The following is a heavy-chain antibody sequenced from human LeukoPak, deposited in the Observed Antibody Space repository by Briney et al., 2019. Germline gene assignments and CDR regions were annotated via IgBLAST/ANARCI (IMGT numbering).Heavy chain of an antibody. CDR1: GFTFSEYY. CDR3: TSCAYDYRFFEN. V-gene: IGHV3-72*01. D-gene: IGHD5-12*01. J-gene: IGHJ4*02. CDR2: TRNKANSHST. Sequence: GGSLRLSCVASGFTFSEYYMDWVRQAPGKGLEWVARTRNKANSHSTEYAASVKGRFTISRDNSQNSLYLQMNSLKNEDTAVYYCTSCAYDYRFFENWGQGTLVTVSS.